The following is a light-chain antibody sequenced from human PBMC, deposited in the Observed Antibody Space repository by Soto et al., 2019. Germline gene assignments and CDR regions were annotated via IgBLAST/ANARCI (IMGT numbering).Light chain of an antibody. CDR3: QQRHMWPIT. J-gene: IGKJ5*01. CDR1: QSVSSN. CDR2: GAS. V-gene: IGKV3-11*01. Sequence: EIVFTQSPGTLSLSPGERATLSCRASQSVSSNLAWYQQKPGQAPRLLIYGASTRATGIPARFSGSGSGTDFTLTISSLEPEDSAVYYCQQRHMWPITFGQGTRLE.